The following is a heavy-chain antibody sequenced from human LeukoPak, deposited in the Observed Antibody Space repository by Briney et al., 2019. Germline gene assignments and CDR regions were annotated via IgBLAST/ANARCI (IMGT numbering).Heavy chain of an antibody. V-gene: IGHV4-59*12. CDR1: GGSISSYY. D-gene: IGHD2-2*02. CDR2: IYYSGST. J-gene: IGHJ4*02. CDR3: ARNGYCSSTSCNTFDY. Sequence: SETLSLTCTVSGGSISSYYWSWIRQPPGKGLEWIGYIYYSGSTNYNPSLKSRVTISVDKSKNQFSLKLSSVTAADTAVYYCARNGYCSSTSCNTFDYWGQGTLVTVSS.